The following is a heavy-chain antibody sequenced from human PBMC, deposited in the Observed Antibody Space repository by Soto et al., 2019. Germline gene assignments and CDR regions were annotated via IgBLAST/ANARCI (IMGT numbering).Heavy chain of an antibody. CDR1: GFTFSSYA. D-gene: IGHD3-10*01. V-gene: IGHV3-23*01. CDR3: AKGAKSGSYYRYYFDY. CDR2: ISGSGGST. J-gene: IGHJ4*02. Sequence: GGSLRLSCAASGFTFSSYAMGWVRQAPGKGLEWVSAISGSGGSTYYADSVKGRFTISRDNSKNTLYLQMNSLRAEDTAVYYCAKGAKSGSYYRYYFDYWGQGTLVTVSS.